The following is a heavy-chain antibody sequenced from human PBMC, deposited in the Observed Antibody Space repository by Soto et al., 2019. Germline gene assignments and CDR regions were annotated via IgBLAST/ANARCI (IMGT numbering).Heavy chain of an antibody. CDR1: GFTVSSNY. Sequence: EVQLVESGGGLIQPGGSLRLSCAASGFTVSSNYMSWVRQAPGKGLEWVSVIYSGGSTYYADSVKGRFTISRDNSKNTLYLQMNSLRAEDTAVYYCARVRITIFGVYGMDVWGQGTTVTVSS. V-gene: IGHV3-53*01. J-gene: IGHJ6*02. CDR3: ARVRITIFGVYGMDV. CDR2: IYSGGST. D-gene: IGHD3-3*01.